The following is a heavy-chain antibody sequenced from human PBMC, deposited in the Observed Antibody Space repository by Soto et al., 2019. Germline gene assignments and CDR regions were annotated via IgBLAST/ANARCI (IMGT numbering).Heavy chain of an antibody. J-gene: IGHJ4*02. Sequence: EVQLVESGGGLVQPGGSLRLSCVASGFTFNTYWMHWVRQAPGKGLMWVSRISADGSDILYADSVKGRFALSRDNAKNTVYLQMNSLRPEDTASYYCAREQTMPCPTTLDVLGQGTLVTVSS. CDR2: ISADGSDI. CDR3: AREQTMPCPTTLDV. CDR1: GFTFNTYW. V-gene: IGHV3-74*01. D-gene: IGHD1-1*01.